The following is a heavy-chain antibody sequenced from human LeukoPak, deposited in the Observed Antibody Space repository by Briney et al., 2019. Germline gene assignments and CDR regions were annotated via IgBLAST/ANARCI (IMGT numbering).Heavy chain of an antibody. D-gene: IGHD6-13*01. CDR1: GGSISSYY. Sequence: SETLSLTCTVSGGSISSYYWSWIRQPPGKGLEWIGYIYYSGSTNYNPTLKSRVTISVDTSRNQFSLKLSSVTAADTAVYYCARAQQLTVHIDYWGQGTLVTVSS. CDR2: IYYSGST. V-gene: IGHV4-59*08. CDR3: ARAQQLTVHIDY. J-gene: IGHJ4*02.